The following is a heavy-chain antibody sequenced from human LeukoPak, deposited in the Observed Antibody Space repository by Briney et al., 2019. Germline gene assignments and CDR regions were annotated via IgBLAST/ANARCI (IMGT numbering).Heavy chain of an antibody. CDR2: IWYDENHK. D-gene: IGHD4-17*01. CDR3: ARPYGDYARRAFDI. CDR1: GFTFSGYG. J-gene: IGHJ3*02. Sequence: PGGSLRLSCAASGFTFSGYGMHWVRQAAGKGLGWVGVIWYDENHKYYEDSVKGRCTISRDNSKNTLYLQMNSLRAEDTAVYCCARPYGDYARRAFDIWGQGTMVTVSS. V-gene: IGHV3-33*01.